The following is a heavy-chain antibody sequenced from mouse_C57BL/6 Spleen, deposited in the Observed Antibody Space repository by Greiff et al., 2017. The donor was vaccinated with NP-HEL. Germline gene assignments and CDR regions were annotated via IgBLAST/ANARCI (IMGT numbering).Heavy chain of an antibody. D-gene: IGHD2-3*01. CDR3: ARPWLLRGSYAMDY. Sequence: DVKLVESGGGLVKPGGSLKLSCAASGFTFSDYGMHWVRQAPEKGLEWVAYISSGSSTIYYADTVKGRFTISRDNAKNTLFLQMTSLRSEDTAMYYCARPWLLRGSYAMDYWGQGTSVTVSS. CDR2: ISSGSSTI. V-gene: IGHV5-17*01. CDR1: GFTFSDYG. J-gene: IGHJ4*01.